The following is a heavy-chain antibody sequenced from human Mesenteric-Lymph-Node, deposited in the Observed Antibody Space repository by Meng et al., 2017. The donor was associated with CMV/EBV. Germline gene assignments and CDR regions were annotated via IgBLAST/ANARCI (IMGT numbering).Heavy chain of an antibody. V-gene: IGHV3-48*03. D-gene: IGHD2-2*01. Sequence: GESLKISCAASGFTFSDYEMNWVRQAPGKGLEWVSYISSSGGTIYYADSVKGRFTISRDNAKNSLYLQMNSLRAEDTAVYYCARDNLVVPAAMGYWGQGTLVTVSS. CDR3: ARDNLVVPAAMGY. J-gene: IGHJ4*02. CDR2: ISSSGGTI. CDR1: GFTFSDYE.